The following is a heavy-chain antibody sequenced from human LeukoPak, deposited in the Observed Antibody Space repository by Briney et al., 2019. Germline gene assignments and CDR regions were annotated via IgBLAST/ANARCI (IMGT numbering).Heavy chain of an antibody. CDR2: ISGPGGST. D-gene: IGHD1-26*01. Sequence: GGSLRLSCAASGFTFSSYAMSWVRQAPGKGLEWVSGISGPGGSTYYADSVKGRFTISRDNSEDTLYLQMNSLRAEDTAVYFCARDYGSYYSWGQGTLVTVSS. J-gene: IGHJ4*02. CDR1: GFTFSSYA. CDR3: ARDYGSYYS. V-gene: IGHV3-23*01.